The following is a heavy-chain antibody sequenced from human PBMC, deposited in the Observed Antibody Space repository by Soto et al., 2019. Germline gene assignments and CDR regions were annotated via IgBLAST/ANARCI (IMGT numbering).Heavy chain of an antibody. CDR3: ARESEDLTSNFDY. V-gene: IGHV3-21*06. Sequence: GGSLRLSCAASGFTFTGYSMNWVRQAPGKGLEWVSSISSTTNYIYYGDSMKGRFTISRDNAKNSLYLEMNSLRAEDTAVYYCARESEDLTSNFDYWGQGALVTVSS. CDR1: GFTFTGYS. CDR2: ISSTTNYI. J-gene: IGHJ4*02.